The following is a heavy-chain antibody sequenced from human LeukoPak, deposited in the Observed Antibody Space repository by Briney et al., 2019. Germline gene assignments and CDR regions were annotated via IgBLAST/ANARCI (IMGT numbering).Heavy chain of an antibody. Sequence: GASVTVSCKASGYTFTGYYMHWVRQAPGQGLEWMGWINPNSGGTNYAQTLQGRVTITRDTSISTAYMELSRLRSDDTAVYYCARDYDILTGSLTNYYYYYGMDVWGQGTTVTVSS. D-gene: IGHD3-9*01. CDR2: INPNSGGT. J-gene: IGHJ6*02. CDR3: ARDYDILTGSLTNYYYYYGMDV. CDR1: GYTFTGYY. V-gene: IGHV1-2*02.